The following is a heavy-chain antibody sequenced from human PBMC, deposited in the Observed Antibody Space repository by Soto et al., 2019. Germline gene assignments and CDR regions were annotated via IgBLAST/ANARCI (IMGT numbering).Heavy chain of an antibody. CDR3: ARHSLALRKNNWFDP. J-gene: IGHJ5*02. V-gene: IGHV4-39*01. D-gene: IGHD3-3*02. Sequence: SETLSLTCTVSGDSIISSDFYWGWVRQAPGKGLEWIGSIFYLGSSYYNPSLKSRVTMSVDTSKNQFSLRLRSVTAADTALYFCARHSLALRKNNWFDPWGQGIMVTVSS. CDR1: GDSIISSDFY. CDR2: IFYLGSS.